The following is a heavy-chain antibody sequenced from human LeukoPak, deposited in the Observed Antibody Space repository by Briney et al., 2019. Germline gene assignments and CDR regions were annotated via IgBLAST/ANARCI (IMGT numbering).Heavy chain of an antibody. D-gene: IGHD2-21*02. Sequence: SETLSLTCTVSGGSISSGGYYWSWIRQPAGKGLEWIGRIYTSGSTNYNPSLKSRVTISVDTSKNQFSLKLSSVTAADTAVYYCAREFVVVTACPWFDPWGQGTLVTVSS. CDR3: AREFVVVTACPWFDP. J-gene: IGHJ5*02. V-gene: IGHV4-61*02. CDR1: GGSISSGGYY. CDR2: IYTSGST.